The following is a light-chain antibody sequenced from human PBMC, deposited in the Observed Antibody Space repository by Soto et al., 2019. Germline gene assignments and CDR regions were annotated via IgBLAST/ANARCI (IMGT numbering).Light chain of an antibody. CDR3: QQLNSYPWT. V-gene: IGKV1-9*01. Sequence: IQLTQSPSSLSASVGDRVTITCRASQGISSYLAWYQQRPGKAPKLLIYAASTWQSGVPSRFSGSGSGTDFTLTISSLQPEDFATYYCQQLNSYPWTFGQGTKVDIK. CDR1: QGISSY. CDR2: AAS. J-gene: IGKJ1*01.